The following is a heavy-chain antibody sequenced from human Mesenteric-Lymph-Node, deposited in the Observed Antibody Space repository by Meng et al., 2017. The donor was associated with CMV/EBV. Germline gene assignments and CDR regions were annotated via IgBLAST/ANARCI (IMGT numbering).Heavy chain of an antibody. Sequence: SVKVSCKASGGTFSSYAISWVRQAPGQGLEWMGGIIPILGIANYAQKFQGRVTITADKSTSTAYMELSSLRSEDTAVYYCARAGAYYYASQNYRALDYWGQGTLVTVSS. V-gene: IGHV1-69*10. J-gene: IGHJ4*02. D-gene: IGHD3-10*01. CDR3: ARAGAYYYASQNYRALDY. CDR2: IIPILGIA. CDR1: GGTFSSYA.